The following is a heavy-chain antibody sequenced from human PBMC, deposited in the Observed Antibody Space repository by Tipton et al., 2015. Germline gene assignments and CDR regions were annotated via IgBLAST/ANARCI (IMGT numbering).Heavy chain of an antibody. CDR1: GFTFSTYW. D-gene: IGHD2-2*01. Sequence: SLRLSCVASGFTFSTYWMHWVRQAPGKGLVWVSHVKYDGTEETYANSVKGRFTISRDNAKNTLFLQMDSLSAEDTAVYYCIRGLRGVRGTDYWGQGTLAIVSS. CDR3: IRGLRGVRGTDY. CDR2: VKYDGTEE. V-gene: IGHV3-74*03. J-gene: IGHJ4*02.